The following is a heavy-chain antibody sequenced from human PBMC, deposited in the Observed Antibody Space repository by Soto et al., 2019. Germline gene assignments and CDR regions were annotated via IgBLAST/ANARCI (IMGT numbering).Heavy chain of an antibody. V-gene: IGHV3-21*01. Sequence: GGSLRLSCAASGFTFSSYSMDWVRQAPGKGLEWVSSISSSSSYIYYADSVKGRFTISRDNAKNSLYLQMNSLRAEDTAVYYCARERDCSSTSCSHYYYGMDVWGQGTTVTVSS. CDR2: ISSSSSYI. J-gene: IGHJ6*02. D-gene: IGHD2-2*01. CDR3: ARERDCSSTSCSHYYYGMDV. CDR1: GFTFSSYS.